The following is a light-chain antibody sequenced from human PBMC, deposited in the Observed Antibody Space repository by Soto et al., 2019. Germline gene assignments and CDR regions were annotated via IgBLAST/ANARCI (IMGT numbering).Light chain of an antibody. V-gene: IGLV1-40*01. CDR3: QSYDTSLRAYV. CDR2: GNT. J-gene: IGLJ1*01. Sequence: SVLTQPGSVYGGPGQRLTIFCTGGSSNIGSDYHVHWYQQFPGTAPRLLIYGNTNRPSGVPGRFSGSKSGTSASLAITGLQAEDEGDYYCQSYDTSLRAYVFGTGTKVTVL. CDR1: SSNIGSDYH.